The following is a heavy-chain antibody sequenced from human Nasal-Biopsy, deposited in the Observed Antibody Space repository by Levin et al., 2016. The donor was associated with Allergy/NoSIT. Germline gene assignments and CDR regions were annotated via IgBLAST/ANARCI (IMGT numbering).Heavy chain of an antibody. CDR3: ATGRGYYDSTDYYAPGTLDF. Sequence: GESLKISCTVSGVSRSSDALHWIRRAPGKGLEWVALISFDGINKYHADSVKGRFTISRDKSKNTLYLQMNSLRTDDTAVYFCATGRGYYDSTDYYAPGTLDFWGQGTLVTVSS. CDR2: ISFDGINK. J-gene: IGHJ4*02. V-gene: IGHV3-30*04. CDR1: GVSRSSDA. D-gene: IGHD3-22*01.